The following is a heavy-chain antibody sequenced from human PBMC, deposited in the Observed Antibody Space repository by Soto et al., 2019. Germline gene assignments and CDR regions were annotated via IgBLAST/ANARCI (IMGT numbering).Heavy chain of an antibody. CDR3: AKDSDLAYKPQWFDP. Sequence: GWSLRLSCASSVFTFINYAMSWVRQAPGKGLEWVSGISGSGGVTYYSDSVKGRFTISRDNLKNTLYLQMNSLRVEDTAVYYCAKDSDLAYKPQWFDPWGQGTLVTVSS. D-gene: IGHD1-1*01. CDR2: ISGSGGVT. V-gene: IGHV3-23*01. J-gene: IGHJ5*02. CDR1: VFTFINYA.